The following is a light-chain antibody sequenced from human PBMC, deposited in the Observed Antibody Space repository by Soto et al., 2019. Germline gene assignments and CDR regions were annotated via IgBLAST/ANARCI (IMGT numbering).Light chain of an antibody. CDR1: QSVLYSSYNKSY. CDR2: WAS. CDR3: QQYYSTLNT. J-gene: IGKJ5*01. V-gene: IGKV4-1*01. Sequence: DIALTQSPDSLTLSLGERATINCKSSQSVLYSSYNKSYLAWYQVKPGRPPKTLFSWASTREPGIPHRFSCSGSGTDNTLTISSLPAEDVAAYYWQQYYSTLNTFSQGTRLEIK.